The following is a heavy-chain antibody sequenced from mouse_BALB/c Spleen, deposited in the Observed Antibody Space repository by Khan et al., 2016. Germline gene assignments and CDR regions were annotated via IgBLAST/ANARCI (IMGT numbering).Heavy chain of an antibody. CDR2: INPYNDGT. CDR3: GNFDY. J-gene: IGHJ2*01. Sequence: EVQLQESGPELVKPGASVKMSCKASGYTFTSYVMHWVKQKPGQGLEWIGYINPYNDGTKYNETFKGKATLTSDKSSSTAYKELSSLTSEDSAVYYCGNFDYWGQGTTLTVSS. V-gene: IGHV1S136*01. CDR1: GYTFTSYV.